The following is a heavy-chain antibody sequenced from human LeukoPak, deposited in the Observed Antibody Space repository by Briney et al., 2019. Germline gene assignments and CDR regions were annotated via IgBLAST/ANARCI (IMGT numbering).Heavy chain of an antibody. CDR3: ARDQEGFDY. Sequence: ASVKVSCKASGYTFTSYGISWVRQAPGQGLEWMGMIYPRDGSTSYAQNFQGRVTVTRDTSTTTVHMELRGLRSEDTAVYYCARDQEGFDYWGQGTVVTVSS. CDR1: GYTFTSYG. V-gene: IGHV1-46*01. J-gene: IGHJ4*02. CDR2: IYPRDGST.